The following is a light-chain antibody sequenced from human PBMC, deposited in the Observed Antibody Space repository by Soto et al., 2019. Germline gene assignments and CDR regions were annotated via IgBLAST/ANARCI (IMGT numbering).Light chain of an antibody. CDR1: HSISSH. CDR2: ATS. J-gene: IGKJ1*01. V-gene: IGKV1-39*01. Sequence: DIQMTQSPSSLSASVGDRVTITCRASHSISSHLNWYQQKPGEARKLLLCATSRVKGRAPSRCSGSGSGTDFTLTISSLQPEDFATYYCQQSYRTRTFGQGTKVDIK. CDR3: QQSYRTRT.